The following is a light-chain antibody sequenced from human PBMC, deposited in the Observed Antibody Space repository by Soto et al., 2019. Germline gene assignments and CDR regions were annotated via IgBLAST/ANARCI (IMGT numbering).Light chain of an antibody. CDR2: SAS. CDR3: QKYNSGPLT. CDR1: QGISSF. Sequence: DVPMTQSPSSLSASVGDRVTITCRASQGISSFLAWYQQIPGKVPKLLIYSASTLQSGVPSRFSGSGSGTDFTLNISSLQPEDVAIYYCQKYNSGPLTFGGGTKVEIK. V-gene: IGKV1-27*01. J-gene: IGKJ4*01.